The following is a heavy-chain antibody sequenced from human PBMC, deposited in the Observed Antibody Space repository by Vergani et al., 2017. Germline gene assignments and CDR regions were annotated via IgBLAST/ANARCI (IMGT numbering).Heavy chain of an antibody. CDR1: GFTFSSYA. J-gene: IGHJ4*02. V-gene: IGHV1-24*01. CDR3: ATWYYYGSGSYYY. D-gene: IGHD3-10*01. Sequence: VQLLESGGGLVQPGGSLRLSCAASGFTFSSYAMHWVRQAPGKGLEWMGGFDPEDGETIYAQKFQGRVTMTEDTATDTAYMELSSLRSEDTAVYYCATWYYYGSGSYYYWGQGTLVTVSS. CDR2: FDPEDGET.